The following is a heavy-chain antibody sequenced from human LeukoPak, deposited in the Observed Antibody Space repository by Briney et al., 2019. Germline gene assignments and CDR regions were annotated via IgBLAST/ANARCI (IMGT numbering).Heavy chain of an antibody. CDR2: IAHHGSNK. J-gene: IGHJ4*02. CDR1: GFTFSRNA. Sequence: GGSLRLSCAASGFTFSRNAIHWVRQGPGKGLEWVSYIAHHGSNKYADSVKGRFTISRDNSKRTLYLQMNSLRADNTAVYYCAKDGSWSCTDWGQGTQVTVSS. D-gene: IGHD2-8*02. V-gene: IGHV3-30*02. CDR3: AKDGSWSCTD.